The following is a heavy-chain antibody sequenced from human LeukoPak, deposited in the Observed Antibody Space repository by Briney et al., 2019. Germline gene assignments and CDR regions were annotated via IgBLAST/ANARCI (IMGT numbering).Heavy chain of an antibody. CDR1: GGSVSSTDW. CDR2: IYHSGST. D-gene: IGHD3-10*01. CDR3: ARVACSGSGIIDY. Sequence: SGTLSLTCAVSGGSVSSTDWWSWVRPPPGKGLEWIGEIYHSGSTNYNPSLKSRVTISVDRSKNQNQFSLKLSSATAAATSVYYCARVACSGSGIIDYWGQGTLVTVSS. J-gene: IGHJ4*02. V-gene: IGHV4-4*02.